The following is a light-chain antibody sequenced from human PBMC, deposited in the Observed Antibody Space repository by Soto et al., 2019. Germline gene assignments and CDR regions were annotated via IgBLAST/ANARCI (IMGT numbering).Light chain of an antibody. J-gene: IGLJ3*02. V-gene: IGLV2-8*01. CDR3: SSYAGTSWV. CDR1: TSDIGGYNY. Sequence: QSALTQPPSASGSPGQSVTISCSGTTSDIGGYNYVSWYQQHPGKAPKVVIYEVSKRPSGVPDRFSGSKSGNTASLTLSGLQAEDEGDYYCSSYAGTSWVFGGGIKLTVL. CDR2: EVS.